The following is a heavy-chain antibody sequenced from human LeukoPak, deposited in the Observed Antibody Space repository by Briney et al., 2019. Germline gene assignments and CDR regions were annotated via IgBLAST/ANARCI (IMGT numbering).Heavy chain of an antibody. D-gene: IGHD6-19*01. CDR1: GGSISSYY. CDR3: ARASRSSGWYYFDY. V-gene: IGHV4-59*01. CDR2: IYYSGST. J-gene: IGHJ4*02. Sequence: PSETLSLTCTVSGGSISSYYWSWIRQPPGKGLEWIGYIYYSGSTNYNPSLKSRVTISVDTSKNQFSLKLSSVTAADTAVYYCARASRSSGWYYFDYWGQGTLVTVSS.